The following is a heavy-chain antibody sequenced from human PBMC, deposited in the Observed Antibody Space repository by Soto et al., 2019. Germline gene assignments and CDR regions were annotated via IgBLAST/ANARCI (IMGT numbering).Heavy chain of an antibody. CDR3: AGREYDASSGAFDP. Sequence: QVQLVQSGAEVKKPGSSVKVSCKASGGTFSSYAISWVRQAPGQGLEWMGGIIPIFGTANYAQKFQGRVTITADESTITAYMELSSLRSEATAVYYGAGREYDASSGAFDPWGQGNLVTVSS. CDR1: GGTFSSYA. V-gene: IGHV1-69*01. J-gene: IGHJ5*02. D-gene: IGHD3-22*01. CDR2: IIPIFGTA.